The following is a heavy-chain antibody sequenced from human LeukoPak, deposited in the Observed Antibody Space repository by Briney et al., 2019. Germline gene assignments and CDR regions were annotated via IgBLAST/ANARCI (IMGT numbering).Heavy chain of an antibody. J-gene: IGHJ5*02. D-gene: IGHD5-18*01. Sequence: PSETLSLTCAVYGGSFSGYYWSWIRQPPGKGLEWIGEISHSGSTNYNPSLKSRVTISVDTSKNQFSLKLSSVTAADTAVYYCARHVGSEDTAMVTSVGWFDPWGQGTLVTVSS. V-gene: IGHV4-34*01. CDR3: ARHVGSEDTAMVTSVGWFDP. CDR2: ISHSGST. CDR1: GGSFSGYY.